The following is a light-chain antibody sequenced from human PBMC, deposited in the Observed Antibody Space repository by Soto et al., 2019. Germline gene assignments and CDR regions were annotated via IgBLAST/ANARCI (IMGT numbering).Light chain of an antibody. J-gene: IGKJ1*01. V-gene: IGKV1-5*01. CDR3: QQHNAYWT. CDR1: QGISGW. CDR2: EAS. Sequence: DTQLTQSPSTLAASVGDRVTITCRASQGISGWLAWYQQKPGKAPRLLIYEASTLESGVPSRFSGSGSGTEFTITISSLQPDDFATYFCQQHNAYWTFGQGTRVEIK.